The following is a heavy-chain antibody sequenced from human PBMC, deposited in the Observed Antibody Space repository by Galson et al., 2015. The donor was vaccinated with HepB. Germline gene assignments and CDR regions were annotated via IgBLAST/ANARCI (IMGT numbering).Heavy chain of an antibody. V-gene: IGHV3-23*01. D-gene: IGHD4-17*01. CDR1: GFTFSSYA. J-gene: IGHJ5*02. Sequence: SLRLSCAASGFTFSSYAMSWVRQAPGKGLEWVSAISGSGGSTYYADSVKGRFTISRDDSKNTLYLQMNSLRAEDTAVYYCAKRFRLRGTSDWFDPWGQGTLVTVSS. CDR3: AKRFRLRGTSDWFDP. CDR2: ISGSGGST.